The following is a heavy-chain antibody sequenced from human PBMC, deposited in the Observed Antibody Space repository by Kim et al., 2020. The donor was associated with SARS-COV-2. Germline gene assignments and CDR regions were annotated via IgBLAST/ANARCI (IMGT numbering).Heavy chain of an antibody. V-gene: IGHV1-18*01. D-gene: IGHD3-3*01. J-gene: IGHJ5*02. CDR1: GYTFTSYG. Sequence: ASVKVSCKASGYTFTSYGISWVRQAPGQGLEWMGWISAYNGNTNYAQKLQGRVTMTTDTSTSTAYMELRSLRSDDTAVYYCARGRRITIFGVVIDEHNWFDPWGQGTLVTVSS. CDR3: ARGRRITIFGVVIDEHNWFDP. CDR2: ISAYNGNT.